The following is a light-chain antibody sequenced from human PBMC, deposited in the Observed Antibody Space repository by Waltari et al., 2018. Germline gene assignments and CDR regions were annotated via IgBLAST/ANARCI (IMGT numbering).Light chain of an antibody. Sequence: GRVTITCRASQTISNYLNWYQQKPGKAPKLLIYSASTLQSGVPSRFSGSRYGTDFTLTISSLQPEDFATYYCQQSYSTQTFGQGTKVEVK. V-gene: IGKV1-39*01. J-gene: IGKJ1*01. CDR1: QTISNY. CDR3: QQSYSTQT. CDR2: SAS.